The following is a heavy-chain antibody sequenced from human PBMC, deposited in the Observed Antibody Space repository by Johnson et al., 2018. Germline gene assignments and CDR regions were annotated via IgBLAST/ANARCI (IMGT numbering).Heavy chain of an antibody. V-gene: IGHV3-64*01. Sequence: EVQLVESGGGSAQPGGSLRLSCVASGFILSKYGLNWVRQAPGKGLEHVSTISTDGGITGYANSVNGRFTISRDNSKNTLFLQMGGLRTEDTAVYYCTSDAFHIWGQGTMVTVSS. CDR3: TSDAFHI. CDR1: GFILSKYG. J-gene: IGHJ3*02. CDR2: ISTDGGIT.